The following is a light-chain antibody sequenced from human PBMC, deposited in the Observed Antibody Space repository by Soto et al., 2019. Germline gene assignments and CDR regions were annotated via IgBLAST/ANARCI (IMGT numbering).Light chain of an antibody. CDR2: GAS. CDR3: QQSYSTPKT. V-gene: IGKV1-5*01. J-gene: IGKJ1*01. CDR1: QSISSW. Sequence: DIRTTHPPSTRSASVEDEVTITCRASQSISSWLAWYQQKPGKAPNLLIYGASNLESGVPSRFSGSGSGTDFTLTISCLQSEDFATYYCQQSYSTPKTFGQGTKVDIK.